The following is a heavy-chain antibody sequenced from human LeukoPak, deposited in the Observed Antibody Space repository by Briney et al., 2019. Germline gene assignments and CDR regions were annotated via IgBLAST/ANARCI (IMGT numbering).Heavy chain of an antibody. D-gene: IGHD6-25*01. J-gene: IGHJ6*03. CDR3: ARFAAGGSYYYYMDV. CDR2: IKQDGSEK. CDR1: GFTFSSYA. Sequence: GGSLRLSCAASGFTFSSYAMSWVRQAPGKGLEWVANIKQDGSEKYYVDSVKGRFTISRGNAKNSLYLQMNSLRVDDTAVYYCARFAAGGSYYYYMDVWGKGTLVTVSS. V-gene: IGHV3-7*01.